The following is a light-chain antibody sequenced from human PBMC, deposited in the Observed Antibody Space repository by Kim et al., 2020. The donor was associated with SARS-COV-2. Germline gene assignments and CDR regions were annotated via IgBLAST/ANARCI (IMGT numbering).Light chain of an antibody. V-gene: IGKV1-33*01. CDR2: EAS. CDR3: QQYASHPYT. Sequence: ATVEDSFTIPCQSSKEISKCLDWYQQKPGKAPKPLIYEASNLEGGVPSRFSGSGSGTDFTLTINTLQPDDFATYYCQQYASHPYTFGQGTKLEI. J-gene: IGKJ2*01. CDR1: KEISKC.